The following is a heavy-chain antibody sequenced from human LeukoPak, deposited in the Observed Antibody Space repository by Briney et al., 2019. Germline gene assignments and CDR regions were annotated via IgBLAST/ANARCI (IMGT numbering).Heavy chain of an antibody. CDR2: INPSGGST. D-gene: IGHD3-22*01. CDR1: GYTFTSYY. Sequence: ASVKVSCKASGYTFTSYYMHWVRQAPGQGLEWMGMINPSGGSTSYAQKFQGRVTMTRDTSTSTVYMELSSRRSEDTALYYCATNSQTDRQLSHFYDSSGYRFDYWGQGTLVTVSS. V-gene: IGHV1-46*01. J-gene: IGHJ4*02. CDR3: ATNSQTDRQLSHFYDSSGYRFDY.